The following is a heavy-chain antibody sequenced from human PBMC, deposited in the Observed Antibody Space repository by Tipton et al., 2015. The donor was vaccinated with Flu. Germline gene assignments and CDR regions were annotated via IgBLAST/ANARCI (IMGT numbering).Heavy chain of an antibody. CDR1: GFIFTDYW. Sequence: GSLRLSCAASGFIFTDYWMAWVRQAPGKGLEWVANINYDGSTIYYLDSVKGRFTISRDNAKNSLYLQMNNLRGEDTAVYYCAKDNDPSNVPHYGGQGVLVTVSS. CDR3: AKDNDPSNVPHY. D-gene: IGHD1-1*01. J-gene: IGHJ4*02. CDR2: INYDGSTI. V-gene: IGHV3-7*01.